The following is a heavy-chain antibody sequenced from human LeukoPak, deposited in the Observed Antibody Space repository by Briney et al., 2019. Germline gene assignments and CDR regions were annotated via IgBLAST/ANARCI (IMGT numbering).Heavy chain of an antibody. J-gene: IGHJ6*03. V-gene: IGHV3-23*01. CDR3: AKRGLRASQWLVRDYYYYYMDV. Sequence: ETLSLTCTVSGGSVSSSSYYWGWIRQPPGKGLEWVSAISGSGGSTYYADSVKGRFTISRDNSKNTLYLQMNSLRAEDTAVYYCAKRGLRASQWLVRDYYYYYMDVWGKGTTVTISS. D-gene: IGHD6-19*01. CDR2: ISGSGGST. CDR1: GGSVSSSSYY.